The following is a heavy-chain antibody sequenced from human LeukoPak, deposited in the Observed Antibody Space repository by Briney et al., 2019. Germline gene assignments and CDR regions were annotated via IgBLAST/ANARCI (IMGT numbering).Heavy chain of an antibody. CDR3: ARVDRAYSDYDSWYFDL. CDR2: ISSSSSYI. V-gene: IGHV3-21*04. D-gene: IGHD5-12*01. J-gene: IGHJ2*01. Sequence: GGSLRLSCAASGFTFSSYSMNWVRHAPGKGLERVSSISSSSSYIYYADSVKGRFTISRDNAKNSLYLQMNSLRAEDTAIYYCARVDRAYSDYDSWYFDLWGRGTLVTVSS. CDR1: GFTFSSYS.